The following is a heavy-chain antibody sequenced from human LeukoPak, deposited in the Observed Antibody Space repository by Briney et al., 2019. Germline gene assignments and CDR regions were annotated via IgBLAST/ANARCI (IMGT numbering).Heavy chain of an antibody. V-gene: IGHV3-30*02. CDR1: GFTFSSNG. D-gene: IGHD1-26*01. CDR3: ANFSPLVGANEPPLDY. J-gene: IGHJ4*02. Sequence: PGGSLRLSCAASGFTFSSNGMHWVRQAPGKGLEWVAFIRYDGSNKYYADSVKGRFTISRDNSKNTLYLQMNSLRAEDTAVYYCANFSPLVGANEPPLDYWGQGTLVTFSS. CDR2: IRYDGSNK.